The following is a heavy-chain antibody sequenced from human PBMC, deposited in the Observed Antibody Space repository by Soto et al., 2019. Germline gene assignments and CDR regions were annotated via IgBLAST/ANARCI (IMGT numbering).Heavy chain of an antibody. Sequence: PSETLSLTCTVSGGSISSSSYYWGWIRQPPGKGLEWIGSIYYSGSTYYNPSLKSRVTISVDTSKNQFSLKLGSVTAADTAVYYCASGYSSSWYEYYYYYYGMDVWGQGTTVTVSS. J-gene: IGHJ6*02. D-gene: IGHD6-13*01. CDR3: ASGYSSSWYEYYYYYYGMDV. V-gene: IGHV4-39*01. CDR1: GGSISSSSYY. CDR2: IYYSGST.